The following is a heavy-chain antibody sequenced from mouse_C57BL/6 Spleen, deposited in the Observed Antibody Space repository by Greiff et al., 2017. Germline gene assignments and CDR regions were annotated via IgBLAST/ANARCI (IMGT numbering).Heavy chain of an antibody. CDR1: GFTFSSYA. Sequence: EVKLVESGGGLVKPGGSLKLSCAASGFTFSSYAMSWVRQTPEKRLEWVATISDGGSYTYYPDNVKGRFTISRDNAKNNLYLQMSHLKSEDTAMYYCARDPHYGNYVGYAMDYWGQGTSVTVSS. J-gene: IGHJ4*01. V-gene: IGHV5-4*01. D-gene: IGHD2-1*01. CDR3: ARDPHYGNYVGYAMDY. CDR2: ISDGGSYT.